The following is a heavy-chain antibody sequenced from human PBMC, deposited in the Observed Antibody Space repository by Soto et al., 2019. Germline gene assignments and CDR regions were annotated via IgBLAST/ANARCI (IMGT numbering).Heavy chain of an antibody. CDR1: GDSISSYY. Sequence: QVQLQESGPGLVKPSETLSLTCTVSGDSISSYYWSWIRQPPGKGLEWIGYAYYGGNTNYNPSLRSRVIISVDTSKSQFALKLNSVTGADTAVYYCAKHLSAWLRMEAFDVWGPGTMVTVSS. CDR3: AKHLSAWLRMEAFDV. V-gene: IGHV4-59*08. J-gene: IGHJ3*01. CDR2: AYYGGNT. D-gene: IGHD5-12*01.